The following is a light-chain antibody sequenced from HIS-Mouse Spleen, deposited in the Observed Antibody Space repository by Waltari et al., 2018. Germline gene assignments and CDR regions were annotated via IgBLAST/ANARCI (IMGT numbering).Light chain of an antibody. CDR1: SSDVGSYNL. Sequence: QSALTQPASVSGSPGQSITIPCTGTSSDVGSYNLVSWYQQHPGKAPKLVIYEGSKRPSGVSNRFSGSKSGNTASLTISGLQAEDEADYYCCSYAGSSTYVFGTGTKVTVL. CDR2: EGS. CDR3: CSYAGSSTYV. V-gene: IGLV2-23*01. J-gene: IGLJ1*01.